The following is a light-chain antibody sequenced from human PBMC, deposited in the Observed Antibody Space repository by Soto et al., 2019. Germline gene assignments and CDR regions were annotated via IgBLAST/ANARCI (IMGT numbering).Light chain of an antibody. CDR3: RSYTTSNTRQIV. CDR1: SSDVGGYNY. CDR2: DVS. Sequence: QSALTQPASVSRSPGQSITISCTGTSSDVGGYNYVSWYQHHPGKAPKLMIYDVSNRPSGVSNRFSGSKSGNTASLTISGLQPEDEADYYCRSYTTSNTRQIVFGTGTKVTV. V-gene: IGLV2-14*03. J-gene: IGLJ1*01.